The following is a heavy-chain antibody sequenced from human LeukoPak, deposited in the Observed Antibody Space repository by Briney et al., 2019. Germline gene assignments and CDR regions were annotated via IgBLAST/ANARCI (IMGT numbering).Heavy chain of an antibody. D-gene: IGHD3-3*01. CDR1: GGSISSGGYS. Sequence: PSETLSLTCAVSGGSISSGGYSWSWIRQAPGKGLEWIGYIYYSGSTYYNPSLKSLVTISVDTSKNQFSLKLSSVTAADTAVYYCARDYDFRGAFDIWGQGTMVTVSS. CDR2: IYYSGST. J-gene: IGHJ3*02. V-gene: IGHV4-30-4*07. CDR3: ARDYDFRGAFDI.